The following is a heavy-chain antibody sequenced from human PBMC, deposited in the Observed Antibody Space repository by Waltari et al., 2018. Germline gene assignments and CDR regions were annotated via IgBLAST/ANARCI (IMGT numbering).Heavy chain of an antibody. CDR1: GGSISSGGYS. J-gene: IGHJ6*03. Sequence: QLQLQESGSGLVKPSQTLSLTCAVSGGSISSGGYSWSWIRQPPGKGLEWIGYIYHSGSTHYNPSLKSRVTISVDRSKNQFSLKLSSVTAADTAVYYCARVRGAGYYYYYMDVWGKGTTVTVSS. CDR2: IYHSGST. V-gene: IGHV4-30-2*01. D-gene: IGHD3-10*01. CDR3: ARVRGAGYYYYYMDV.